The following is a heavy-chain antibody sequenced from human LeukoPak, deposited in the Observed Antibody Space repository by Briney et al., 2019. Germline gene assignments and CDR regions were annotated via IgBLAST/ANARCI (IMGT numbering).Heavy chain of an antibody. D-gene: IGHD1-7*01. V-gene: IGHV3-11*04. CDR3: ARVMGNYASDY. CDR1: GFSFSDYY. Sequence: PGGFLRLSCAASGFSFSDYYMSWIRQAPGKGLEWVSYISSSGDTMFYSDSVKGRFTISRDNGKKSLFLVINSLRAEDAAIYYCARVMGNYASDYWGQGALVTVSS. CDR2: ISSSGDTM. J-gene: IGHJ4*02.